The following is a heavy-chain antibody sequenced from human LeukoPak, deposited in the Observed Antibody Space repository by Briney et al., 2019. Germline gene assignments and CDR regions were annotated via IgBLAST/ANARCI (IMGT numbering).Heavy chain of an antibody. CDR2: IIPIFGTA. J-gene: IGHJ5*02. Sequence: RGASVKVSCKASGGTFSSYAISWVRQAPGQGREWKGGIIPIFGTANYAQKFQGRVTITADESTSTAYMELSSLRSEDTAVYYCARIAYCSSTSCYAGWFDPWGQGTLVTVSS. CDR1: GGTFSSYA. D-gene: IGHD2-2*01. CDR3: ARIAYCSSTSCYAGWFDP. V-gene: IGHV1-69*13.